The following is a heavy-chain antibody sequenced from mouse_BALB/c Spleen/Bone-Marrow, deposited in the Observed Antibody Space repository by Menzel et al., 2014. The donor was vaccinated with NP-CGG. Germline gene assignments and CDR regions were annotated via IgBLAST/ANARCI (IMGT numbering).Heavy chain of an antibody. CDR2: INPDSSTI. Sequence: EVQLQQSGGGLVQPGGSLKLSCAASGFDFSGFWMGWVRQAPGKGLEWIGEINPDSSTINYTPSLKDRFIISRDNAKNTLYLQMSKVRSEDTALYYCARLGYYGGFAYWGEGTPVNISA. D-gene: IGHD1-1*01. CDR3: ARLGYYGGFAY. J-gene: IGHJ3*01. CDR1: GFDFSGFW. V-gene: IGHV4-1*02.